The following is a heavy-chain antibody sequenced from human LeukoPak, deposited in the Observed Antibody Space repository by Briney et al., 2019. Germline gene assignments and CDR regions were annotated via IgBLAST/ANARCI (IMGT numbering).Heavy chain of an antibody. CDR1: GFTFDSSE. Sequence: PGGSLRLSCAASGFTFDSSEMNWVRQAPGKGLEWLSYISTSGSAMYYADSVRCRFTISRDNAKNSLYLQMNSLRPEDTAVYHCARETHDSSGYKYFDYWGQGTLVTVSS. CDR3: ARETHDSSGYKYFDY. J-gene: IGHJ4*02. D-gene: IGHD3-22*01. V-gene: IGHV3-48*03. CDR2: ISTSGSAM.